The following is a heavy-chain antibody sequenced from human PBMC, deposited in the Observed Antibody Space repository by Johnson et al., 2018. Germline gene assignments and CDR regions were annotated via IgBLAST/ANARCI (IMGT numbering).Heavy chain of an antibody. CDR2: TSWKSGVI. V-gene: IGHV3-9*01. CDR3: ANVGKRTAGRTADAFEI. J-gene: IGHJ3*02. Sequence: VQLVESGGGLVQAGRSLRISCAASGFTFDDYAMHWVRQAPGKGLEWVSGTSWKSGVIEYADSMKGRLTIPRDNAQYSLYLQMNNLKAEDTALYYCANVGKRTAGRTADAFEIWGQGTMVTVSS. CDR1: GFTFDDYA. D-gene: IGHD1-1*01.